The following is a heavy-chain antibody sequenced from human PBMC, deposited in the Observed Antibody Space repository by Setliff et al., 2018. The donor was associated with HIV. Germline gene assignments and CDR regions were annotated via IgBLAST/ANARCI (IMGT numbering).Heavy chain of an antibody. D-gene: IGHD3-10*01. CDR1: GYTFTGYY. CDR2: INPKSGGT. CDR3: VREVRAAYKGPLWFGQSDPRPDTFDI. Sequence: ASVKVSCKASGYTFTGYYMHWVRQAPGQGPEWPGRINPKSGGTRYAQKFQGWVTMTRDTSITTAYMELGRLTSDDTALYFCVREVRAAYKGPLWFGQSDPRPDTFDIWGQGTMVTVSS. J-gene: IGHJ3*02. V-gene: IGHV1-2*04.